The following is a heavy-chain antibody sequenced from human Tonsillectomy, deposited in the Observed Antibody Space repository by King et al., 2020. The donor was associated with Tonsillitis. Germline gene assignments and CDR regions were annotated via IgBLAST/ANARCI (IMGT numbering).Heavy chain of an antibody. D-gene: IGHD3-22*01. J-gene: IGHJ4*02. Sequence: VQLVESGGGLVQPGGSLRLSCTASGFTVSSNYMSWVRQAPGMGLEWVSIIYTGGTTYYADSVEGRFTISRDNSKNTLYLQMNSLSAEDTAVYYCARDPFSYYYDSSALHDWGQGTLVTVSS. V-gene: IGHV3-66*01. CDR1: GFTVSSNY. CDR3: ARDPFSYYYDSSALHD. CDR2: IYTGGTT.